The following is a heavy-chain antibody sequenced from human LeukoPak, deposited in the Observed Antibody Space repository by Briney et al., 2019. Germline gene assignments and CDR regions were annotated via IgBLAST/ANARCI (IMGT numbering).Heavy chain of an antibody. CDR3: AREEFWSGYSQGYGMDV. D-gene: IGHD3-3*01. CDR1: GFTFSSYG. V-gene: IGHV3-33*01. CDR2: IWYDGSNK. Sequence: GRSLRLSSAASGFTFSSYGMHWVRQAPGKGLEWVAVIWYDGSNKYYADSVKGRFTISRDNSKNTLYLQMNSLRAEDTAVYYCAREEFWSGYSQGYGMDVWGQGTTVTVSS. J-gene: IGHJ6*02.